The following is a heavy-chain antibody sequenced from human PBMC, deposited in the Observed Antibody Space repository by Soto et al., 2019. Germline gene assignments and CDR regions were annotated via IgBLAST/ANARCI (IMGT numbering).Heavy chain of an antibody. CDR3: TREALGATSFFDF. CDR2: IRGRPYGATT. CDR1: GFDFFCTYG. D-gene: IGHD1-26*01. Sequence: PGGSLRLSCKVSGFDFFCTYGFTWVRQAPGKGLEWIAFIRGRPYGATTEYAASVRGRFTVSRDDSLKQVNLQMNSLKTGDTAVYFCTREALGATSFFDFWGQGAQVTVSS. J-gene: IGHJ4*02. V-gene: IGHV3-49*04.